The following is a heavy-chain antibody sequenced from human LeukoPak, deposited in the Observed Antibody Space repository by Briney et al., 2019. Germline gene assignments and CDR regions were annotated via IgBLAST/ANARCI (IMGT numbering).Heavy chain of an antibody. CDR2: ISYDGSDK. Sequence: GGSLRLSCAASGFTFSAYGMHWVRQAPGKGLDWVAVISYDGSDKYYAASVKGRFTISRDNSKNTLYLQMNSLRAEDTAVYYCAKGSNRGVATIDYWGQGTLVTVSS. V-gene: IGHV3-30*18. CDR3: AKGSNRGVATIDY. J-gene: IGHJ4*02. D-gene: IGHD5-12*01. CDR1: GFTFSAYG.